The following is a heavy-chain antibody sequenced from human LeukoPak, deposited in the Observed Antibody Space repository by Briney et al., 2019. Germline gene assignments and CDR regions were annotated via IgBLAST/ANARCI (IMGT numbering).Heavy chain of an antibody. Sequence: PSETLSLTCAVYGGSFSGYYWSWIRQPPGKGLEWIGEINHSGSTNYNPSLKSRVTISVDTSKNQFSLKPTSVTAADTAVYYCTSPWFDPWGQGTLVTVSS. CDR3: TSPWFDP. CDR1: GGSFSGYY. J-gene: IGHJ5*02. V-gene: IGHV4-34*01. CDR2: INHSGST.